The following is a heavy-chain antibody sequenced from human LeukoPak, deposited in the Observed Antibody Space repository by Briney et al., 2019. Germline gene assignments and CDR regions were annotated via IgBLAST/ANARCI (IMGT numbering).Heavy chain of an antibody. CDR2: ISSSSSYL. J-gene: IGHJ4*02. Sequence: GGSLRLSCAASGFTFSSYSMNWVRQAPGKGLEWVSSISSSSSYLYYADSVKGRFTISRDNAKNSLYLQMNSLRAEDTAVYYCERDSIVEATRAFDYWGQGTLVTVSS. CDR1: GFTFSSYS. V-gene: IGHV3-21*01. CDR3: ERDSIVEATRAFDY. D-gene: IGHD1-26*01.